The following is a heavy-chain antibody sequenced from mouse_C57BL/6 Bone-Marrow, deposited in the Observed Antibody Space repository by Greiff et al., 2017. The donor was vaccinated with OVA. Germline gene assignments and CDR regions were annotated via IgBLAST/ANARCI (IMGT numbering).Heavy chain of an antibody. V-gene: IGHV5-4*01. Sequence: EVQRVESGGGLVKPGGSLKLSCAASGFTFSSYAMSWVRQTPEKRLEWVATISDGGSYTYYPDNVKGRFTISRDNAKNNLYLQMSHLKSEDTAMYYCARGITTVVASFGYWGQGTTLTVSS. CDR3: ARGITTVVASFGY. CDR2: ISDGGSYT. CDR1: GFTFSSYA. D-gene: IGHD1-1*01. J-gene: IGHJ2*01.